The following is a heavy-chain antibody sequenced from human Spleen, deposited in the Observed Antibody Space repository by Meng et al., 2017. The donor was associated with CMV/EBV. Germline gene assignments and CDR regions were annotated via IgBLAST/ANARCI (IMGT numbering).Heavy chain of an antibody. V-gene: IGHV4-59*01. CDR1: GGSTSGYY. Sequence: SETLSLTCAVSGGSTSGYYWNWIRQPPGKGLEWIGYIYYSGNTNYNPSLKSRVTISVDRSKNQFSLKLSSVTAADTAVYYCARDQHDILTGSYRYYGLDVWGQGTTVTVSS. J-gene: IGHJ6*02. CDR3: ARDQHDILTGSYRYYGLDV. CDR2: IYYSGNT. D-gene: IGHD3-9*01.